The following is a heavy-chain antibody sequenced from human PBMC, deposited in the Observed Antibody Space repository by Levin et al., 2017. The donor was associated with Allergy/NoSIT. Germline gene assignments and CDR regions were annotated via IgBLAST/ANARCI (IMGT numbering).Heavy chain of an antibody. D-gene: IGHD5-24*01. J-gene: IGHJ4*02. CDR1: GFTFSNYA. CDR3: VRDGGGGYNQIDY. V-gene: IGHV3-30*04. CDR2: ISHDGSET. Sequence: GGSLRLSCAVSGFTFSNYAMHWVRQVPGKGLHSLAVISHDGSETYYAGSVRGRFTISRDNSENTLYLQMNTLRIEDTAVYYCVRDGGGGYNQIDYWGRGTLVTVSS.